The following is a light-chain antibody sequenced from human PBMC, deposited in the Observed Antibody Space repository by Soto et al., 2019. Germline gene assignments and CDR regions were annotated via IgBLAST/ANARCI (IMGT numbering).Light chain of an antibody. Sequence: QSVLTQPPSVSGTPGLWVTISCSGGISNIGKDTVNWYQQLPGTAPQLLMFNDDNRPSGVPDRFSGSRSGTSASLAISGLQSDDEAVYFCSTWADSLNGWVFGGGTQLTVL. CDR2: NDD. J-gene: IGLJ3*02. CDR1: ISNIGKDT. V-gene: IGLV1-44*01. CDR3: STWADSLNGWV.